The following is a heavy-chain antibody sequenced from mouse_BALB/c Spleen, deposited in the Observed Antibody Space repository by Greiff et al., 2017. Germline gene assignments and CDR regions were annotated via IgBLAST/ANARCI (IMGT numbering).Heavy chain of an antibody. J-gene: IGHJ3*01. V-gene: IGHV14-3*02. CDR2: IDPANGNT. CDR1: GFNIKDTY. D-gene: IGHD2-2*01. Sequence: VQLQQSGAELVKPGASVKLSCTASGFNIKDTYMHWVKQRPEQGLEWIGRIDPANGNTKYDPKFQGKATITADTSSNTAYLQLSSLTSEDTAVYYCARDYYGYDWFAYWGQGTLVTVSA. CDR3: ARDYYGYDWFAY.